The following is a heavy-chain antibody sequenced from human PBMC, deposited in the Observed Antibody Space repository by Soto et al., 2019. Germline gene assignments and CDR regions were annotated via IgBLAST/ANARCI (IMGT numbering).Heavy chain of an antibody. J-gene: IGHJ6*02. Sequence: GGSLRLSCAASGFNFGIYAIHWVRQAPGKGLEWVALISYEGSNKYYADSVKGRFTISRDNSKSTLFLQMDILRLEDTGVYYCARVNNAHTLYYFNGLDVWGQGTSVTVSS. CDR1: GFNFGIYA. D-gene: IGHD2-2*02. CDR3: ARVNNAHTLYYFNGLDV. V-gene: IGHV3-30-3*01. CDR2: ISYEGSNK.